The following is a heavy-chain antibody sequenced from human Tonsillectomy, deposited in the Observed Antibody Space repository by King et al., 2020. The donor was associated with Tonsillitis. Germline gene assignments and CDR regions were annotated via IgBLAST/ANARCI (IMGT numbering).Heavy chain of an antibody. CDR1: GFTFSNSA. D-gene: IGHD6-13*01. J-gene: IGHJ6*02. V-gene: IGHV1-58*02. CDR2: IVVGSGNT. Sequence: QLVESGPEVKKPGTSVKVSCKASGFTFSNSAMQWVRQARGQRLEWIGWIVVGSGNTNYAQKFQERVTITRDMSTSTTYMVLSSLRSADTAVYYCAAHPYGSSWSRLYYYGMDVWGQGTTVTVSS. CDR3: AAHPYGSSWSRLYYYGMDV.